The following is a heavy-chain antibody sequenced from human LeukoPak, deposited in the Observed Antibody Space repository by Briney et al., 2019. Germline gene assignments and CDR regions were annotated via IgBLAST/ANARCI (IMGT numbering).Heavy chain of an antibody. CDR3: ARDDYYYDSSGTWYFDL. J-gene: IGHJ2*01. CDR1: GFTFSSYW. CDR2: INTDGSIT. D-gene: IGHD3-22*01. Sequence: GGSLRLSCAASGFTFSSYWMHWVRQAPGKGLVWVSRINTDGSITSYADSVKGRFTISRDNAKNTLYLQMNSLRVEDTAVYYCARDDYYYDSSGTWYFDLWGRGTLVTVSS. V-gene: IGHV3-74*01.